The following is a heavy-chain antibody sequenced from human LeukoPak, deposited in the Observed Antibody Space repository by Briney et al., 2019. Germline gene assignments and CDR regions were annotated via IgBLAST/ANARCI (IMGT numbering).Heavy chain of an antibody. CDR1: GFTFNSYE. V-gene: IGHV3-48*03. Sequence: GGSLRLSCAASGFTFNSYEMDWVRQAPGKGLEWVSYISSSGSTIYYADSVKGRFTISRDNAKNSLYLQMNSLRAEDTAVYYRARDFGQYKLNGGYYFDYWGQGTLVTVS. CDR2: ISSSGSTI. J-gene: IGHJ4*02. D-gene: IGHD3-10*01. CDR3: ARDFGQYKLNGGYYFDY.